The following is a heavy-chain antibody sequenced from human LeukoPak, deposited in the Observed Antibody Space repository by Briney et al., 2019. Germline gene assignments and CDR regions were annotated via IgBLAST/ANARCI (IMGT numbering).Heavy chain of an antibody. CDR1: GFTFSSYA. V-gene: IGHV3-23*01. J-gene: IGHJ4*02. D-gene: IGHD6-13*01. CDR3: AKLPGSSDWYSIDY. Sequence: PGGSLRLSCAASGFTFSSYAMSWVRQAPGKGLEWVSAISGSGGSTYYADSVRGRFTISRDNSKNTLYLQMNSLRAEDTALYYCAKLPGSSDWYSIDYWGQGTLVTVSS. CDR2: ISGSGGST.